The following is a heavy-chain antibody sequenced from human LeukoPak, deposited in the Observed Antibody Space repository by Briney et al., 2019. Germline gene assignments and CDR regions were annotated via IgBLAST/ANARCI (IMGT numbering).Heavy chain of an antibody. CDR3: ARTAGRTFAY. D-gene: IGHD6-6*01. CDR1: GYTFTSYF. J-gene: IGHJ4*02. Sequence: ASVKVSCKASGYTFTSYFMHWVRQAPGQGLEWMGIINPSGCSTSYAQKVEGRVTMTTDTSTSTVYMDLSSLRSEDTAVYYCARTAGRTFAYWGQGTLVTVSS. CDR2: INPSGCST. V-gene: IGHV1-46*01.